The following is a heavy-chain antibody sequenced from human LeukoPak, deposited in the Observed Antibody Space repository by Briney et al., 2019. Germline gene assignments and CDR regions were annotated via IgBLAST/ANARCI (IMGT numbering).Heavy chain of an antibody. J-gene: IGHJ4*02. D-gene: IGHD5-12*01. CDR2: ISAYNGNT. V-gene: IGHV1-18*04. Sequence: ASVKVSCKASGYTFTSYGISWVRQAPGQGLEWMGWISAYNGNTNYAQKLQGRVTMTTDTSTSTAYMELRSLRSDDTAVYYCARDQPPRGYRGYDSPYGGQGALVTVSS. CDR3: ARDQPPRGYRGYDSPY. CDR1: GYTFTSYG.